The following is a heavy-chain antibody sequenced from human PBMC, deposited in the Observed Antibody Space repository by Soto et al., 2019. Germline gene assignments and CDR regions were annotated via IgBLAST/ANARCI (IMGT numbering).Heavy chain of an antibody. V-gene: IGHV1-46*01. CDR1: GYTFTSYY. J-gene: IGHJ4*02. D-gene: IGHD4-17*01. Sequence: ASVKVSCKASGYTFTSYYMHWVRQAPGQGLEWMGIINPSGGSTSYAQKFQGRVTMTRDTSTSTVYMELSSLRSEDTAVYYCARGRTIYGDYGEYFDYWGQRTLFTVSS. CDR3: ARGRTIYGDYGEYFDY. CDR2: INPSGGST.